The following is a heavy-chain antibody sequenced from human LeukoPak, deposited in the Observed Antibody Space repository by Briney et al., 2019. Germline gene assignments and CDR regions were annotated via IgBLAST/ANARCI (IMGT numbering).Heavy chain of an antibody. D-gene: IGHD5-24*01. CDR3: ASSERWLHKANAFDI. J-gene: IGHJ3*02. CDR1: GYTFTSYG. V-gene: IGHV1-18*01. Sequence: ASVKVSCKASGYTFTSYGISWVRQAPGQGLEWMGWISAYNGNTNYAQKFQGRVTITADKSTSTAYMELSSLRSEDTAVYYCASSERWLHKANAFDIWGQGTMVTVSS. CDR2: ISAYNGNT.